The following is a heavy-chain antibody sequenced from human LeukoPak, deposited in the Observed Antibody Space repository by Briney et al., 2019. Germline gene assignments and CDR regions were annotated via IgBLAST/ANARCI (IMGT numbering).Heavy chain of an antibody. CDR3: ARERRVVNNVARDY. CDR1: GGSFSGYY. J-gene: IGHJ4*02. Sequence: SETLSLTCAVYGGSFSGYYWSWIRQPPGKGLEWIGEINHSGSTNYNPSLKSRVTISVDTSKNQFSLKLSSVTAADTAVYYCARERRVVNNVARDYWGQGTLVTVSS. V-gene: IGHV4-34*01. D-gene: IGHD3-3*01. CDR2: INHSGST.